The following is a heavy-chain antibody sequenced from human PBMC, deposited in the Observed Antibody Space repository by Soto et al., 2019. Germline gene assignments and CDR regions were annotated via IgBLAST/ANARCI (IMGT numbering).Heavy chain of an antibody. CDR3: AKVQGGAASAFDI. CDR1: GFTFSSYG. J-gene: IGHJ3*02. D-gene: IGHD5-18*01. Sequence: QVQLVESGGGVVQPGRSLRLSCAASGFTFSSYGTHWVRQAPGKGLEWVAVISYDGSNKYYADSVKGRFTISRDNSKNTLYLQTNSLRAEDTAVYYCAKVQGGAASAFDIWGQGTMVTVSS. CDR2: ISYDGSNK. V-gene: IGHV3-30*18.